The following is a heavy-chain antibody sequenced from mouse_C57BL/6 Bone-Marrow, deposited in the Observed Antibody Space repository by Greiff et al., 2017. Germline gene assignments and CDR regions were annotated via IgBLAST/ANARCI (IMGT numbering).Heavy chain of an antibody. Sequence: QVQLQQSGAELVKPGASVKMSCKASGYTFTSYWITWVKQRPGQGLEWIGDIYPGSGSTNYNQKFKGKATLTVDTSSSTAYMQLSSLTSEDSAVYYCARRGYGSSLYYFDYWGQGTTLTVSS. D-gene: IGHD1-1*01. CDR1: GYTFTSYW. CDR2: IYPGSGST. V-gene: IGHV1-55*01. CDR3: ARRGYGSSLYYFDY. J-gene: IGHJ2*01.